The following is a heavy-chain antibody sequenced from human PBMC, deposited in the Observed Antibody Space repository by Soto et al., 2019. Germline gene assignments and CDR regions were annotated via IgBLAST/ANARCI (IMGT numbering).Heavy chain of an antibody. CDR1: GGSISSGDYY. V-gene: IGHV4-30-4*01. J-gene: IGHJ3*02. CDR3: ARSAGPSAAFDI. Sequence: SSETLSLTCTVSGGSISSGDYYWSWIRQPPGKGLEWIGYIYYSGSTYYNPSLKSRVTISVDTSKNQFSLKLSSVTAADTAVYYCARSAGPSAAFDIWGQGTMVTVSS. CDR2: IYYSGST.